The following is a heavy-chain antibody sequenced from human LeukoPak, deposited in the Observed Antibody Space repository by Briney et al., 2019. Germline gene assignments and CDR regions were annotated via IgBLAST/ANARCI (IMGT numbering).Heavy chain of an antibody. V-gene: IGHV3-74*01. CDR3: ARDQDYGDYFDY. D-gene: IGHD4-17*01. CDR2: INSDGSTT. CDR1: GFTFSSYW. J-gene: IGHJ4*02. Sequence: GGSLRLSCAASGFTFSSYWMNWVRQAPGKGLVWLSRINSDGSTTTYADSVKGRFTISRDNARNTLYLQMNSLRAEDTAVYYCARDQDYGDYFDYWGQGTLVTVSS.